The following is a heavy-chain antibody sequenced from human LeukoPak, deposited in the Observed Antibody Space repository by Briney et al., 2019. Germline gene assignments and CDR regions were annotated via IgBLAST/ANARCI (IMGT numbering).Heavy chain of an antibody. Sequence: SETLSLTCAVYGGSFSGYYWSWMRQPPGKGLEWIGEINHSGSTNYNPSLKSRVTISVDTSKNQFSLKLSSVTAADTAVYYCARGLSYYYDSSGYYYDYWGQGTLVTVSS. CDR2: INHSGST. CDR3: ARGLSYYYDSSGYYYDY. D-gene: IGHD3-22*01. J-gene: IGHJ4*02. CDR1: GGSFSGYY. V-gene: IGHV4-34*01.